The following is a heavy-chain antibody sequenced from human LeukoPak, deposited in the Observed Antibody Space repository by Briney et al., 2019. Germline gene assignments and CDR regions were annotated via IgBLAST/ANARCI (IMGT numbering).Heavy chain of an antibody. CDR3: TSAFGGVIVEDY. D-gene: IGHD3-16*02. CDR2: IRSKAYGGTT. J-gene: IGHJ4*02. CDR1: GFTFGDFA. V-gene: IGHV3-49*03. Sequence: GGSLRLSCTASGFTFGDFAMSWFRQAPGKGLEWVSVIRSKAYGGTTEYAASVKGRFTISRDDSKSIAYLQMNSLKTEDTAVYYCTSAFGGVIVEDYWGQGTLVTVSS.